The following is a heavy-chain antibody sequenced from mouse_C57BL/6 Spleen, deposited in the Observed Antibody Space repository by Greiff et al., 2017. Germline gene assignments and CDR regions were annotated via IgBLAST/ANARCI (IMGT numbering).Heavy chain of an antibody. Sequence: QVHVKQPGAELVRPGSSVKLSCKASGYTFTSYWMHWVKQRPIQGLEWIGNIDPSDSETHYNQKFKDKATLTVDKSSSTAYMQLSSLTSEDSAVYYCARQGTARGYFDYWGQGTTLTVSS. J-gene: IGHJ2*01. D-gene: IGHD3-3*01. CDR3: ARQGTARGYFDY. V-gene: IGHV1-52*01. CDR2: IDPSDSET. CDR1: GYTFTSYW.